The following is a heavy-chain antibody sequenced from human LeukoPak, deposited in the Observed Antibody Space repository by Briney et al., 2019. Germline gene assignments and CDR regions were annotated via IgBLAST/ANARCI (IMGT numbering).Heavy chain of an antibody. CDR2: ISGSGGST. D-gene: IGHD3-16*01. CDR1: GFTFSSYA. V-gene: IGHV3-23*01. J-gene: IGHJ4*02. Sequence: PGGSLRLSCAASGFTFSSYAMSWVRQAPGKGLEWVSTISGSGGSTYYADSVKGRFTISRDNSKNTLYLQMNSLRAEDTAVYYCAKGHDYVWGSQPPDYWGQGTLVTVSS. CDR3: AKGHDYVWGSQPPDY.